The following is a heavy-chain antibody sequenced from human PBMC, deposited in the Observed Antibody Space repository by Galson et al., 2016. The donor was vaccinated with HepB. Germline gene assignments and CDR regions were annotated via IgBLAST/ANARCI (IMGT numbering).Heavy chain of an antibody. CDR1: GFTFSSYA. D-gene: IGHD6-19*01. CDR2: ISGSGGST. V-gene: IGHV3-23*01. J-gene: IGHJ5*02. CDR3: ARDGALPGGWVWIDP. Sequence: SLRLSCAASGFTFSSYAMSWVRQAPGKGLEWVSAISGSGGSTYYADSVEGRFTISRDNSKNTLYLQMNSLRAEDTAVYYCARDGALPGGWVWIDPWGQGTLVIVSS.